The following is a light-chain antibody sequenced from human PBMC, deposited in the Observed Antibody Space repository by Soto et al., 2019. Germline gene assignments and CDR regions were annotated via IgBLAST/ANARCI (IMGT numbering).Light chain of an antibody. CDR3: ASWDDTLSGRL. CDR2: KNN. V-gene: IGLV1-47*01. CDR1: SSNIGKKY. J-gene: IGLJ2*01. Sequence: QSVLTQPPSASGTPGQRITISCSGSSSNIGKKYVFWYQQFPRTAPKILIFKNNKRPSGVPYRFSGSKSGTSASLPISGLLSEEEADYYCASWDDTLSGRLFGGGTKVTVL.